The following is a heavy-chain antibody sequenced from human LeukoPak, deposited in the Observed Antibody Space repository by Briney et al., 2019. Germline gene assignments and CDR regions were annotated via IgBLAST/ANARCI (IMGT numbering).Heavy chain of an antibody. CDR1: GGSISSSSYY. CDR3: AREYTLYRSGWFLDY. D-gene: IGHD6-19*01. CDR2: IYHSGST. J-gene: IGHJ4*02. V-gene: IGHV4-39*07. Sequence: SETLSLTCTVSGGSISSSSYYWGWIRQPPGKGLEWIGSIYHSGSTYYNPSLKSRVTISVDTSKNQFSLKLSSVTAADTAVYYCAREYTLYRSGWFLDYWGQGTVITVSS.